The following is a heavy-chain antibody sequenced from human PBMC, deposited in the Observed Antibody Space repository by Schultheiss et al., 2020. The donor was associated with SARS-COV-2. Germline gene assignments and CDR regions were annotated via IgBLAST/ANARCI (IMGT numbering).Heavy chain of an antibody. J-gene: IGHJ4*02. Sequence: TLSLTCTVSGGSISSYYWSWIRQPPGKALEWLALIYWDDDKRYSPSLKTRLTISKDTSKNQVVLTMTNMDPVDTATYYCARIPAGYSSGWPITYYFDYWGQGTLVTVSS. CDR3: ARIPAGYSSGWPITYYFDY. CDR2: IYWDDDK. CDR1: GGSISSYYW. V-gene: IGHV2-70*18. D-gene: IGHD6-19*01.